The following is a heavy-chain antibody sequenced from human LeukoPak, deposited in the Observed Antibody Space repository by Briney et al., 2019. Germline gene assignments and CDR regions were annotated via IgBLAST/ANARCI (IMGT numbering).Heavy chain of an antibody. Sequence: SETLSLACAVYGGSFSGYYWSWIRQPPGKGLEWIGEINHSGSTNYNPSLKSRVTISVDTSKNQFSLKLSSVTAADTAVYYCARDPTPITMVRGVKDYWGQGTLVTVSS. CDR1: GGSFSGYY. J-gene: IGHJ4*02. CDR2: INHSGST. CDR3: ARDPTPITMVRGVKDY. V-gene: IGHV4-34*01. D-gene: IGHD3-10*01.